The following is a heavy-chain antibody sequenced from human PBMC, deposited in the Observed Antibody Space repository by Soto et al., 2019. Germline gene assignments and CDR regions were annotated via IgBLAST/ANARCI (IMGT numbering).Heavy chain of an antibody. Sequence: PRESLKISCKGSGDNFTSYWISWVRQMPGKGLEWMGRIDPSDSYTNYSPSFQGHVTISADKSISTAYLQWSSLKASDTAMYYCARGPHNWNDYYFDYWGQGTLVTVSS. CDR1: GDNFTSYW. J-gene: IGHJ4*02. D-gene: IGHD1-1*01. CDR2: IDPSDSYT. CDR3: ARGPHNWNDYYFDY. V-gene: IGHV5-10-1*01.